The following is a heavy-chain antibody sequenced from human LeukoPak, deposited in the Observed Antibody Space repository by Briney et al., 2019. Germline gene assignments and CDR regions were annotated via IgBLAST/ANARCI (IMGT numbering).Heavy chain of an antibody. CDR1: GFTFSTYG. D-gene: IGHD6-13*01. CDR2: ISYDGSNK. CDR3: AREGGQQLTHSDSGDFDY. J-gene: IGHJ4*02. V-gene: IGHV3-30*03. Sequence: GGSLRLSCAASGFTFSTYGMHWVRQAPGKGLEWVTIISYDGSNKHYTESVKGRFTISRDNSKNTLYLQMNSLRAEDTAVYYCAREGGQQLTHSDSGDFDYWGQGTLVTVSS.